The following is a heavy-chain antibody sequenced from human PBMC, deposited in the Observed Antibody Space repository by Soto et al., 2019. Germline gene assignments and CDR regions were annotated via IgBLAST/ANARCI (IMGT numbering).Heavy chain of an antibody. D-gene: IGHD2-2*01. V-gene: IGHV5-51*01. CDR2: IYPGDSDT. J-gene: IGHJ6*02. Sequence: GESLNISCKGSGYSFTSYWIGWVRQMPGKGLEWTGIIYPGDSDTRYSPSFQGQVTISADKSISTAYLQWSSLKASDTAMYYCARHCSSTSCYSPYYNYGMDVWGQGTTVTVSS. CDR3: ARHCSSTSCYSPYYNYGMDV. CDR1: GYSFTSYW.